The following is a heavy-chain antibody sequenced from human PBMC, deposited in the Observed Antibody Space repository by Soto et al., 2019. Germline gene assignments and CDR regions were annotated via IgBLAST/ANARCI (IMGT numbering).Heavy chain of an antibody. CDR1: GITFSSFW. V-gene: IGHV3-74*01. CDR2: INSDGSST. J-gene: IGHJ4*02. D-gene: IGHD4-17*01. CDR3: TREHYGDYVRTFDY. Sequence: LRLSCAVSGITFSSFWMHWVRQTPGKGLVWVSRINSDGSSTSYADSVKGRFTISRDNAKNTLYLQMNSLRAEDTAVYYCTREHYGDYVRTFDYWGQGALVTVSS.